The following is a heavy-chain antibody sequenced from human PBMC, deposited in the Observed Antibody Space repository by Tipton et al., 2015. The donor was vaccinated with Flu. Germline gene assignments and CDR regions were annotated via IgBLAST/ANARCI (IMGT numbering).Heavy chain of an antibody. V-gene: IGHV3-48*03. Sequence: SLRLSCAASGFPFSSYGMNWVRQAPGKGLEWLSYISSSGSTISYADSVRGRFIISRDNAKNSLYLQMNSLRAEDTALYYCATLTGDDYWGQGDLVTVSS. CDR3: ATLTGDDY. J-gene: IGHJ4*02. CDR2: ISSSGSTI. CDR1: GFPFSSYG. D-gene: IGHD7-27*01.